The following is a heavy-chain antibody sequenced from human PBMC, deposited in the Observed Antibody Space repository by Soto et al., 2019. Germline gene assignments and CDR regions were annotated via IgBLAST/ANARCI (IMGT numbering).Heavy chain of an antibody. CDR2: IFSSGTT. J-gene: IGHJ6*02. V-gene: IGHV4-30-4*01. Sequence: QVQLQESGPGLVRPSQTLSLTCTVSGDSISSADYYWSWIRQTPGKGLEWIGHIFSSGTTYYNPSLKSRLTISVDTSKNHFSLRLTSVTAADTAVYYCARDLWVEPELYYYGMDVWGQGTTVTVSS. CDR3: ARDLWVEPELYYYGMDV. CDR1: GDSISSADYY. D-gene: IGHD1-1*01.